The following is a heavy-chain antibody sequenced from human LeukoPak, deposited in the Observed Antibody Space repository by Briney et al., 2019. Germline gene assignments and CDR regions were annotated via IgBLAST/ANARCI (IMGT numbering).Heavy chain of an antibody. Sequence: SETLSLTCVVYGGSFSAYYWSWIRQPPGKGLEWIGEINNSGSTNYNPSLKSRVTISVDASKNQFSLKLTSVTAADTAVYYCASLTGADWYFDLWGRGTLVTVSS. CDR2: INNSGST. CDR1: GGSFSAYY. V-gene: IGHV4-34*01. D-gene: IGHD7-27*01. CDR3: ASLTGADWYFDL. J-gene: IGHJ2*01.